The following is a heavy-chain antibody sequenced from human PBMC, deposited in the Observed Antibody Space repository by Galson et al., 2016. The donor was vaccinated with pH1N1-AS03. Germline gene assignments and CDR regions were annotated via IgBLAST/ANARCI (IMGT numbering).Heavy chain of an antibody. Sequence: LRLSCAASGFTFSSYSMNWVRQAPGKGLEWIGSIFYTGSAYYNPSLESRVTISVDRSKSQFSLKMSSVTAADTAVYYCARGLTWGYSGSTHFDYWGRGTLVTVSS. CDR2: IFYTGSA. V-gene: IGHV4-39*07. CDR3: ARGLTWGYSGSTHFDY. J-gene: IGHJ4*02. D-gene: IGHD1-26*01. CDR1: GFTFSSYS.